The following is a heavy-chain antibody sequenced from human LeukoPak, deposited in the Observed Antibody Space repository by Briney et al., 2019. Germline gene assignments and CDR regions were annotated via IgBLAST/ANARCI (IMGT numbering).Heavy chain of an antibody. CDR2: IIPIFGTA. J-gene: IGHJ5*02. CDR3: ARVRVMYSSSSWFDP. Sequence: SVKVSCKASGGTFSSYAISWVRQAPGQGLEWMGGIIPIFGTANYAQKFQGRVTITADESTSTAYMELSSLRSEDTAVYYCARVRVMYSSSSWFDPWGQGTLVTVSS. D-gene: IGHD6-6*01. V-gene: IGHV1-69*13. CDR1: GGTFSSYA.